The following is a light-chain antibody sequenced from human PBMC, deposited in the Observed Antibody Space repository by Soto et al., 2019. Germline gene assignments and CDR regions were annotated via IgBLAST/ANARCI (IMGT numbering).Light chain of an antibody. V-gene: IGLV1-40*03. CDR3: QSFDTNLNAVV. J-gene: IGLJ2*01. CDR1: GSNIGAGYD. Sequence: QSALTQPPSVSGAPGQSVTISCIGSGSNIGAGYDVHWYQQLPGVAPKLLIFDTANRPSGVPGRFSGSKSGASASLAITGLLPEDEADFFCQSFDTNLNAVVFGGGTQLT. CDR2: DTA.